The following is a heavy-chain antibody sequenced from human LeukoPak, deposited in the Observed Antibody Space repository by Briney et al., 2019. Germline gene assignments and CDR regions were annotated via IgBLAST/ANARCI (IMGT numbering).Heavy chain of an antibody. CDR1: GYHFTNYW. J-gene: IGHJ4*02. Sequence: GESLKISCKGSGYHFTNYWIAWVRQMPGKGLEWMGIIYPGDSDTRYSPSFQGQVTISADKSISTAYLQWSSLKASDTAMYYCATTYYYGSGSLNFDYWGQGTLVTVSS. CDR3: ATTYYYGSGSLNFDY. CDR2: IYPGDSDT. D-gene: IGHD3-10*01. V-gene: IGHV5-51*01.